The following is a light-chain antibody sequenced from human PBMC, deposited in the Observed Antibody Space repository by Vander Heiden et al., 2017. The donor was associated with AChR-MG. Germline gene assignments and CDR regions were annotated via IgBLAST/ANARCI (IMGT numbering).Light chain of an antibody. V-gene: IGLV2-14*03. J-gene: IGLJ3*02. CDR1: SSDVGGYNF. CDR3: SSYSSTYTRV. Sequence: QSALTQPASVSGSPGQSITISCTGTSSDVGGYNFVYWYQQHPGKAPKFLIYDVSIRPSGVSNRFSGSKSGNTASLTISGLQAEDEADYYCSSYSSTYTRVFGGGNQLTVL. CDR2: DVS.